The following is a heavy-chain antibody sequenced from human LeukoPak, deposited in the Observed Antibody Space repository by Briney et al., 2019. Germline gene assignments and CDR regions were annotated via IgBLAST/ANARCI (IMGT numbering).Heavy chain of an antibody. Sequence: GASVKVSCKASGYTFTSYAMNWVRQAPGQGLEWMGWINTNTGNPTYAQGFTGRFVFSLDTSVSTAYLQISSLKAEDTAVYYCARGDYRSSWPTDYYYYYYMDVWGKGTTVTVSS. CDR2: INTNTGNP. V-gene: IGHV7-4-1*02. CDR1: GYTFTSYA. CDR3: ARGDYRSSWPTDYYYYYYMDV. D-gene: IGHD6-13*01. J-gene: IGHJ6*03.